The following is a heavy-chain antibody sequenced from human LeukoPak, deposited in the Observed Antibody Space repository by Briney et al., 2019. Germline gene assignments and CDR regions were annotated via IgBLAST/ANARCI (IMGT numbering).Heavy chain of an antibody. CDR1: GYTFTNYH. CDR2: INANSGGT. CDR3: ARGPIMLSFGGFDY. J-gene: IGHJ4*02. Sequence: GASVKVSCKASGYTFTNYHIHWVRQAPGQGLEWMGRINANSGGTNYAQNFQGRVTMTRDTSISTAYMELSRLRSDDAAVYYCARGPIMLSFGGFDYWGQGTLVTVSS. D-gene: IGHD3-16*01. V-gene: IGHV1-2*02.